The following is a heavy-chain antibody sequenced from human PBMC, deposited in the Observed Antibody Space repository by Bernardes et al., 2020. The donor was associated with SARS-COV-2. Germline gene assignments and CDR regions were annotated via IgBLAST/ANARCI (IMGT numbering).Heavy chain of an antibody. J-gene: IGHJ4*02. CDR3: ARDKLGDESPTSPEFDY. D-gene: IGHD1-26*01. CDR2: INPNSGGT. CDR1: GYTFTGYY. Sequence: ASVKVSCKASGYTFTGYYMHWVRQAPGQGLEWMGWINPNSGGTNYAQKFQGRVTMTRDTSISTAYMELSRLRSDDTAVYYCARDKLGDESPTSPEFDYWCQGTLVTVSS. V-gene: IGHV1-2*02.